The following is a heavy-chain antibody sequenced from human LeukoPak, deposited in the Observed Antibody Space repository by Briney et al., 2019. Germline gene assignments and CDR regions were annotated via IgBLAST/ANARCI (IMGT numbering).Heavy chain of an antibody. D-gene: IGHD6-13*01. CDR3: ATSIAADRYYFDY. Sequence: GSSVKVSCKASGYTFKYRYLHWVRQAPAQALEWMGWITPFNGNTNYAQKFQDRVTITRDRSMSTAYMELSSLRSEDTAMYYCATSIAADRYYFDYWGQGTLVTVSS. V-gene: IGHV1-45*02. CDR2: ITPFNGNT. CDR1: GYTFKYRY. J-gene: IGHJ4*02.